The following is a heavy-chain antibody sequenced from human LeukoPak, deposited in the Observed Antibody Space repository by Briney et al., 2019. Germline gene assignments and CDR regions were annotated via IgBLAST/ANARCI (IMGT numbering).Heavy chain of an antibody. V-gene: IGHV1-18*01. Sequence: ASVKVSCKAFGYTFNRYGITWVRQAPGQGREGMGWISAYDGNTKYAQKYEGRVTMTTDTSKSTAYMELRSLRSDDTAVYYCATGTVTTGYYYGMAVWGQGTTVTVSS. J-gene: IGHJ6*02. CDR1: GYTFNRYG. D-gene: IGHD4-17*01. CDR3: ATGTVTTGYYYGMAV. CDR2: ISAYDGNT.